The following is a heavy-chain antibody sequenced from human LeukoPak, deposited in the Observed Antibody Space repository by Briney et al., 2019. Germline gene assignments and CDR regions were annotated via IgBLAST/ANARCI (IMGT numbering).Heavy chain of an antibody. Sequence: PGGSLRLSCAASGFTFTNAWMSWVRQAPGKGLELVSAISDTGNTYHADSVKGRFTISRDSSKNTLFLQMNRLRPEDAAVYYCAKAPVTTCRGAFCYPFDYWGLGTLVTVSS. CDR3: AKAPVTTCRGAFCYPFDY. V-gene: IGHV3-23*01. D-gene: IGHD2-15*01. J-gene: IGHJ4*02. CDR2: ISDTGNT. CDR1: GFTFTNAW.